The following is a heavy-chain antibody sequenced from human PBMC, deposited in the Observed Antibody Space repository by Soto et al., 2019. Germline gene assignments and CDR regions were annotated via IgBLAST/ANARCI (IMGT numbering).Heavy chain of an antibody. CDR3: AVHGDYDAFDM. CDR1: GFTFSHYW. V-gene: IGHV3-74*01. J-gene: IGHJ3*02. D-gene: IGHD4-17*01. CDR2: INGDGSST. Sequence: EVQVVESGGGIVQPGGSLRLSCAGSGFTFSHYWMHWVRQAPGEGLVWISRINGDGSSTSYGDSVKGRFTISRDNAKNTLYLQMNTLRPEDTAVYYCAVHGDYDAFDMWGQGTMVTVPS.